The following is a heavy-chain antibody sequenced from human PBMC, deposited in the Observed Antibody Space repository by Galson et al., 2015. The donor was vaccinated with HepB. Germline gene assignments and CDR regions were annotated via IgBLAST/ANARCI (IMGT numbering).Heavy chain of an antibody. CDR1: GYTFTNYA. Sequence: SVKVSCKASGYTFTNYAMHWVRQAPGQRLEWMGWINAGNGNTKYSQKFRGRVTFTRDTSASTAYMELSSLRSEDTAVYYCARPGARSSGWYGAFDIWGQGTMVTVSS. J-gene: IGHJ3*02. V-gene: IGHV1-3*01. CDR3: ARPGARSSGWYGAFDI. D-gene: IGHD6-19*01. CDR2: INAGNGNT.